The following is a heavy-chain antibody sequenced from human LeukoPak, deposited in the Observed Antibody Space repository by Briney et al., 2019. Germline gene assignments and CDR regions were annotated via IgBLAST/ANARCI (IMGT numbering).Heavy chain of an antibody. Sequence: GGSLRLSCAASVFTFSSYAMSWVRQAPGKGLEWVSAISGSGGSTYYADSVKGRFTISRDNSKNTLYLQMNSLRAEDTAVYYCASPLTSRGPFDYRGQGTLVTVSS. CDR1: VFTFSSYA. V-gene: IGHV3-23*01. J-gene: IGHJ4*02. CDR3: ASPLTSRGPFDY. CDR2: ISGSGGST. D-gene: IGHD3-16*01.